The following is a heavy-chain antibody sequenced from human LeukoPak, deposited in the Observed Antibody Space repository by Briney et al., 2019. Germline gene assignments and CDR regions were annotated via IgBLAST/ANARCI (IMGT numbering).Heavy chain of an antibody. CDR2: IYTSGST. CDR3: ARGVDLGYCSSTSCRHYYYYYYMNV. D-gene: IGHD2-2*01. Sequence: SETLSLTCTVSGGSISSYYWSWIRQPAGKGLEWIGRIYTSGSTNYNPSLKSRVTMSVDTSKNQFSLKLSSVTAADTAVYYCARGVDLGYCSSTSCRHYYYYYYMNVWGKGTTVTISS. J-gene: IGHJ6*03. CDR1: GGSISSYY. V-gene: IGHV4-4*07.